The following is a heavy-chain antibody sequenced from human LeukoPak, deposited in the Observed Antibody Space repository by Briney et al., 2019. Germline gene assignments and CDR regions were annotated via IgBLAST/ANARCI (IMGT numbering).Heavy chain of an antibody. Sequence: GGSLRLSCAASGFTFSSYGMSWVRQAPGKGLEWVSAISGSGGSTYYADSVKGRFTISRDNSKNTLYLQMNSLRAEDTAVYYCAKVVRSSSWYSLYYFDYWGQGTLVTVSS. D-gene: IGHD6-13*01. CDR1: GFTFSSYG. V-gene: IGHV3-23*01. J-gene: IGHJ4*02. CDR3: AKVVRSSSWYSLYYFDY. CDR2: ISGSGGST.